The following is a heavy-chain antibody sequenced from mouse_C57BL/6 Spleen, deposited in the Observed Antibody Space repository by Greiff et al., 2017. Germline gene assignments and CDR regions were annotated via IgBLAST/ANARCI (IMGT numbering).Heavy chain of an antibody. V-gene: IGHV3-1*01. CDR1: GYSITSGYD. J-gene: IGHJ2*01. CDR2: ISYSGST. CDR3: ASGSFYGFAFDY. Sequence: EVKLQESGPGMVKPSQSLSLTCTVTGYSITSGYDWHWIRHFPGNKLEWMGYISYSGSTNYNPSLKSRISITHDTSKNHFFLKLNSVTTEDTATYYCASGSFYGFAFDYWGQGTTLTVSS. D-gene: IGHD2-9*01.